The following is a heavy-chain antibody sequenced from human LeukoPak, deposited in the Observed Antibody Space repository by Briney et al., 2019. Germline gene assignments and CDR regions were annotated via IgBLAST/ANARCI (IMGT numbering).Heavy chain of an antibody. Sequence: SETLSLTCTVSGDSLNSYYWSWIRQPPGEGLQWIGYIFYSGSSNYNASLRSRVAISVDTSKNQFSLKLTSVTAADTAVYYCAGRAARFFDYWGQEILVTVSS. D-gene: IGHD6-25*01. CDR3: AGRAARFFDY. CDR2: IFYSGSS. CDR1: GDSLNSYY. J-gene: IGHJ4*02. V-gene: IGHV4-59*01.